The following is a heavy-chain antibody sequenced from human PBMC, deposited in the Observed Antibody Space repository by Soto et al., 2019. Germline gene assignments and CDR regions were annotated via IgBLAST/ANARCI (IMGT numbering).Heavy chain of an antibody. CDR2: IYYSGST. D-gene: IGHD3-16*02. J-gene: IGHJ4*02. CDR1: GGSISSGGYY. Sequence: QVQLQESGPGLVKPSQTLSLTCTVSGGSISSGGYYWSWIRQHPGKGLEWIGYIYYSGSTYYNPFLKSRVTISVDTSKNQFSLKLSSVTAADTAVYYCARADSQYYDYVWGSYRYYFDYWGQGTLVTVSS. V-gene: IGHV4-31*03. CDR3: ARADSQYYDYVWGSYRYYFDY.